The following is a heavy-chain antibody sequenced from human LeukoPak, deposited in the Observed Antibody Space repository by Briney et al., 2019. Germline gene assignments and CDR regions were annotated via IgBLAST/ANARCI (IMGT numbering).Heavy chain of an antibody. CDR2: ISSSSSYI. V-gene: IGHV3-21*01. D-gene: IGHD2-21*02. CDR1: GFTFSSYS. J-gene: IGHJ2*01. CDR3: ATEAIVVVTARDYWYFDL. Sequence: GGSLRLSCAASGFTFSSYSMNWVRQAPGKGLEWVSSISSSSSYIYYADSVKGRFTISRDNAKNSLYLQMNSLGAEDTAVYYCATEAIVVVTARDYWYFDLWGRGTLVTVSS.